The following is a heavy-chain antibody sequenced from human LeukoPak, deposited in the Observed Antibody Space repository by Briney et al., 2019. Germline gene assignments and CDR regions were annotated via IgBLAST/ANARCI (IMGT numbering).Heavy chain of an antibody. Sequence: GGSLGLSCAASGFTVSSNYMSWVRQAPGKGLEWVSVIYSGGSTYYADSVKGRFTISRDNSKNTLYLQMNSLRAEDTAVYYCARVSIVGATSYYFDYWGQGTLVTVSS. CDR2: IYSGGST. V-gene: IGHV3-53*01. CDR1: GFTVSSNY. J-gene: IGHJ4*02. D-gene: IGHD1-26*01. CDR3: ARVSIVGATSYYFDY.